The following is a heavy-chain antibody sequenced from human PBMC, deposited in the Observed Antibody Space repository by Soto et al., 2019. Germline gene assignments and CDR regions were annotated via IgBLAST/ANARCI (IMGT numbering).Heavy chain of an antibody. CDR1: GGSFSGYY. V-gene: IGHV4-34*01. CDR3: ARRRATSYVQH. J-gene: IGHJ1*01. Sequence: QVQLQQWGAGLLKPSETLSLTCAVYGGSFSGYYWSWIRQPPGKGLEWIGEINHSGSTNYNPSLKSRITISVTTSKDQFFLKLSSVTAADTVVYHCARRRATSYVQHWGQGTLVTVSS. CDR2: INHSGST.